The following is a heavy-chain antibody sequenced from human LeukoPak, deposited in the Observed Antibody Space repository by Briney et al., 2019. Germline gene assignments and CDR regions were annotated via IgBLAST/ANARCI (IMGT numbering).Heavy chain of an antibody. CDR2: IYPGDSDT. D-gene: IGHD3-3*01. CDR1: GYSFTSYW. J-gene: IGHJ4*02. V-gene: IGHV5-51*01. Sequence: GESLKISCKGSGYSFTSYWIGWVRQMPGKGLEWMGIIYPGDSDTRYSPSFQGQVTISADKSISTAYLQWSSLKASDTAMYYCARRSGRYDFWSGPDYWGQGTLVTVSS. CDR3: ARRSGRYDFWSGPDY.